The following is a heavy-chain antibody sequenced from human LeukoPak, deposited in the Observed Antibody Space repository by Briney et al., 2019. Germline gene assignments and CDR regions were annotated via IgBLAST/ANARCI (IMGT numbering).Heavy chain of an antibody. J-gene: IGHJ4*02. V-gene: IGHV4-59*01. Sequence: SETLSLTCTVSGGSISSYYWSWIRQPPGKGLEGIVYIYYSGSTNYNPSLKSRVTISVDTSKNQFSLKLSSVTAADTVVYYCARARDLPVFDYWGQGTLVTVSS. CDR1: GGSISSYY. CDR2: IYYSGST. CDR3: ARARDLPVFDY.